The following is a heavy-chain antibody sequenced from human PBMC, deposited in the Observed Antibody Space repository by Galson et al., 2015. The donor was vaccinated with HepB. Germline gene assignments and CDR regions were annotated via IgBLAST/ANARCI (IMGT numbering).Heavy chain of an antibody. Sequence: SLRLSCAASGFSFSSYAMHWVRQAPGRGPEWVAMISFDGNNEQYAASVKGRFTISRDNFKHTLYLYMTSLRVDDTAVFYCARVPDQNGIGYFDFWGQGTVVSVST. D-gene: IGHD2-2*03. J-gene: IGHJ4*02. CDR2: ISFDGNNE. V-gene: IGHV3-30*03. CDR1: GFSFSSYA. CDR3: ARVPDQNGIGYFDF.